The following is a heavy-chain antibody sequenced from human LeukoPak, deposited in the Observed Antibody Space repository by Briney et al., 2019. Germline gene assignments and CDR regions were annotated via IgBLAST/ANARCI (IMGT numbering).Heavy chain of an antibody. J-gene: IGHJ3*02. CDR1: GFTFSSYS. V-gene: IGHV3-21*01. D-gene: IGHD3-10*01. CDR3: ARVDMVRGVVVDAFDT. Sequence: GGSLRLSCAASGFTFSSYSMNWVRQAPGKGLEWVSSISSSSSYIYYADSVKGRFTVSRDNAKNSLYLQMNSLRAEDTAVYYCARVDMVRGVVVDAFDTWGQGTMVTVSS. CDR2: ISSSSSYI.